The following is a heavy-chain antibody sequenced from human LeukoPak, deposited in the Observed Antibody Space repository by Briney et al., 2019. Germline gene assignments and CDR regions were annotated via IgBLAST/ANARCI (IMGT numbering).Heavy chain of an antibody. V-gene: IGHV5-51*01. CDR3: ARAYYYSSGSYYRFFDY. CDR2: IYPGDSDT. Sequence: GESLKISCKGSGYSFTSYWIGWVRQMPGKGLEWMGIIYPGDSDTRYSPSFQGQVTISADKSISTAYLQWSSLKASDTAMYYCARAYYYSSGSYYRFFDYWGQGTLVTVSS. CDR1: GYSFTSYW. D-gene: IGHD3-10*01. J-gene: IGHJ4*02.